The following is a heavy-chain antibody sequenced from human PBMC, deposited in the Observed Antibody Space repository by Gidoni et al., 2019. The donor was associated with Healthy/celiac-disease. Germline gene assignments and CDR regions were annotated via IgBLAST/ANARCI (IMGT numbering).Heavy chain of an antibody. CDR3: ARVEGWLQLDGWFDP. Sequence: EVQLVESGGGLIQPGGSLRLSCAASGFTVSSNYMSWVRQAPGKGLEWVSVIYSGGSTYYADSVKGRFTISRDNSKNTLYLQMNSLRAEDTAVYYCARVEGWLQLDGWFDPWGQGTLVTVSS. CDR2: IYSGGST. J-gene: IGHJ5*02. V-gene: IGHV3-53*01. D-gene: IGHD5-12*01. CDR1: GFTVSSNY.